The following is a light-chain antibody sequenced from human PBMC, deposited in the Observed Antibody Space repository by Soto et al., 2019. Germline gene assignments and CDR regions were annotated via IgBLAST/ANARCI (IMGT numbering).Light chain of an antibody. V-gene: IGLV2-14*01. CDR3: TSPTPGSLYV. J-gene: IGLJ1*01. CDR2: MVS. Sequence: QSALTQPASVSGSPGQSITISCTGTSSDVCNYNYVSWYQQYPGRVPKLLIYMVSNRPSGVSNRFSGSKSGNTASLTISGLQAEDEADYFCTSPTPGSLYVFGTGTKLTVL. CDR1: SSDVCNYNY.